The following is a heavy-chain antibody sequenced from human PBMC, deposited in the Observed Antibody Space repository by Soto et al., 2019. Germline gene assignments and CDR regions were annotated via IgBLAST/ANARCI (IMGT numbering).Heavy chain of an antibody. V-gene: IGHV3-9*01. CDR3: ARTTVTTGFYYGMDL. J-gene: IGHJ6*02. D-gene: IGHD4-17*01. Sequence: GGSLRLSCAASGFRFDDYAMHWVRQAPGKGLEWVSGISWSSGSIGYAASVKGRFTISRDNDGNSLFLQMNGLRSDDTALYYCARTTVTTGFYYGMDLWGQGTMVTVTS. CDR1: GFRFDDYA. CDR2: ISWSSGSI.